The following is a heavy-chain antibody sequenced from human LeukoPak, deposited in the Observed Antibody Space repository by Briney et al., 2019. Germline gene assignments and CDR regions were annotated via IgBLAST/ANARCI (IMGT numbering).Heavy chain of an antibody. CDR1: GFTVSSNY. CDR3: ARCRSVVAAPMDV. J-gene: IGHJ6*04. V-gene: IGHV3-53*01. D-gene: IGHD6-6*01. Sequence: PTGGSLRLSCAASGFTVSSNYMSWVRQAPGKGLEWVSVIYSGGSTYYADSVKGRFTISRDNSKNTLYLQMNSLRAEDTAVYYYARCRSVVAAPMDVWGKGTTVTVSS. CDR2: IYSGGST.